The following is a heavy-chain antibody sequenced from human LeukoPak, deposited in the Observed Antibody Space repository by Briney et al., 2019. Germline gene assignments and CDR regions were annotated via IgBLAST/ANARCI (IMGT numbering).Heavy chain of an antibody. CDR3: HYVVVVAADDY. Sequence: SETLSLTCAVYGGSFSGYYWSWIRQPPGKGLEWIGEINHSGSTNYNPSLKSRVTISVDTSKNQFSLKLSSVTAADTALYYCHYVVVVAADDYWGQGTLVTVSS. J-gene: IGHJ4*02. CDR2: INHSGST. V-gene: IGHV4-34*01. D-gene: IGHD2-15*01. CDR1: GGSFSGYY.